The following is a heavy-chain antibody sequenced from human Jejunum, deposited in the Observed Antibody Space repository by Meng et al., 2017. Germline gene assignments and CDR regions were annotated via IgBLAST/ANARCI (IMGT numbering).Heavy chain of an antibody. CDR3: AKGHFSGTYSYFNY. Sequence: EVQLLESGGGLVQPGGSLRLSCVASGFTFSNYAMSWVRQAPGKGLEWVSAVSSGGGNTFYADSVKGRFTISRDDSKNTLYLQMNSLRAEDTAVYYCAKGHFSGTYSYFNYWGQGTLVTVSS. V-gene: IGHV3-23*01. CDR2: VSSGGGNT. J-gene: IGHJ4*02. D-gene: IGHD1-26*01. CDR1: GFTFSNYA.